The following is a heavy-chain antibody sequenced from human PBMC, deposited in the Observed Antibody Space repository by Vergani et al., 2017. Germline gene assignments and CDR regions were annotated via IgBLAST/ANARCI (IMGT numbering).Heavy chain of an antibody. V-gene: IGHV4-31*11. CDR2: IFYSGTT. D-gene: IGHD6-25*01. CDR1: GGSISSGDHC. Sequence: QVQLQESGPGVVKPSQTLSLTCAVSGGSISSGDHCWTRLRQRPGKGREWSGYIFYSGTTYDDPSLRSRLTISVDTSQNQFSLKLRSVTAADTAVYYCARVDTQVPATSHFYYMDVWGKGTTVVVSS. CDR3: ARVDTQVPATSHFYYMDV. J-gene: IGHJ6*03.